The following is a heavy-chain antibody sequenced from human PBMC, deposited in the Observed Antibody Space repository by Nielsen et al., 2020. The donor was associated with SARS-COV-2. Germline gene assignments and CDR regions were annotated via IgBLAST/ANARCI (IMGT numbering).Heavy chain of an antibody. CDR3: ARRGGATSGYWTSQTYHFDY. D-gene: IGHD3-22*01. CDR2: ISYPGSP. J-gene: IGHJ4*02. V-gene: IGHV4-59*08. CDR1: GGSISSYY. Sequence: GSLRLSCTVSGGSISSYYWSWIRQPPGKGLEWIGYISYPGSPNYNPSLKSRVTISVDTSKNQFSLKLNSVTAADTAVYYCARRGGATSGYWTSQTYHFDYWGQGTLVTVS.